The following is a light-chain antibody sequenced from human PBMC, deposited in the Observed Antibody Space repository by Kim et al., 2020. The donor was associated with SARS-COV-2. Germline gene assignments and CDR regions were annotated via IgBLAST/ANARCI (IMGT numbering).Light chain of an antibody. V-gene: IGLV4-69*01. Sequence: ASVKLTCALSSGHSSYAIAWLQQQPEKGPRYLMKLNSDGSHSKGDGIPDRFSGSSSGAERYLTISSLQSEDEADYYCQTWGTGIRVFGGGTQLTVL. CDR1: SGHSSYA. J-gene: IGLJ3*02. CDR2: LNSDGSH. CDR3: QTWGTGIRV.